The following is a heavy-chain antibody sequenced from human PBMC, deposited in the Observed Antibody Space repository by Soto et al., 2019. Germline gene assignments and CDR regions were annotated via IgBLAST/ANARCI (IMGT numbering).Heavy chain of an antibody. CDR1: GGSFSGYY. CDR2: INHSGST. Sequence: SETLSLTCAVYGGSFSGYYWSWIRQPPGKGLEWIGQINHSGSTNYNPSLKSRVTISVATSKNQFSLKLSSVTAADTAVYYCARLGTYYAFWSGYPTWFDPWGQGTLVTVS. J-gene: IGHJ5*02. CDR3: ARLGTYYAFWSGYPTWFDP. V-gene: IGHV4-34*01. D-gene: IGHD3-3*01.